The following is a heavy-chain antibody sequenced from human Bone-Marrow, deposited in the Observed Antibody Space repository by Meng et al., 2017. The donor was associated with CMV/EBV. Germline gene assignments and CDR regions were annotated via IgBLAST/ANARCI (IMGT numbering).Heavy chain of an antibody. J-gene: IGHJ4*02. Sequence: SVKVSCKASGGTFSSYTIRWVRQAPGQGLEWMGRIISILGIANYAQKFQGRVTITADKSTSRAYMELSSPRSEDTAMYYCARDDRGDGSGNYFDYWGQGTLVTVSS. CDR2: IISILGIA. CDR3: ARDDRGDGSGNYFDY. V-gene: IGHV1-69*04. CDR1: GGTFSSYT. D-gene: IGHD3-10*01.